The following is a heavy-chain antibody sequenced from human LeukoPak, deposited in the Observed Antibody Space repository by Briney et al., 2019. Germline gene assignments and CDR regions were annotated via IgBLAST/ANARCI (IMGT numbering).Heavy chain of an antibody. Sequence: SETLSLTCTVSGGSISSYYWSWIRQPPGKGLEWIGYIYYSGSTNYNPSLMSRVTISVDTSKSQFSLKLSSVTAADTAVYYCARYSSSWYDGPPEMYYFDYWGQGTLVTVSS. J-gene: IGHJ4*02. D-gene: IGHD6-13*01. CDR1: GGSISSYY. CDR3: ARYSSSWYDGPPEMYYFDY. V-gene: IGHV4-59*01. CDR2: IYYSGST.